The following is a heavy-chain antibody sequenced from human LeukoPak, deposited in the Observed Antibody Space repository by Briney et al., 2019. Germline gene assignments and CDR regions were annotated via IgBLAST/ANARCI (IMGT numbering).Heavy chain of an antibody. V-gene: IGHV1-2*02. D-gene: IGHD3-9*01. J-gene: IGHJ4*02. CDR3: ARRYYDILTGYYTFDY. CDR1: GYTFTGYY. CDR2: INPNSGGT. Sequence: ASVKVSCKASGYTFTGYYMHWVRQAPGQGLEWMGWINPNSGGTNYAQKFQGRVTMTRDTSISTAYMELSRLRSDDTAVYYCARRYYDILTGYYTFDYWGQGTLVTVSS.